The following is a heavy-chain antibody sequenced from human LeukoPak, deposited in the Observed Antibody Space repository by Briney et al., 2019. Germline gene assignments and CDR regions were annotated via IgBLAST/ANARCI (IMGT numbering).Heavy chain of an antibody. D-gene: IGHD3-10*01. V-gene: IGHV1-46*03. CDR2: INPRGGRT. Sequence: SVKVSCKASGYTFTSYYMHWVRQPPRQGLEWMGIINPRGGRTRYAQKSQGRVTMTRQPSPRTVYMELSSLRSEDTAVYYCARDGWFGELGLWFDPWGQGTLVTVSS. CDR1: GYTFTSYY. CDR3: ARDGWFGELGLWFDP. J-gene: IGHJ5*02.